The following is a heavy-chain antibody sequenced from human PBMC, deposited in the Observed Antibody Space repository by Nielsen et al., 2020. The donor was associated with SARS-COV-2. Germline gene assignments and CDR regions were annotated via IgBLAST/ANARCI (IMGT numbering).Heavy chain of an antibody. Sequence: ESLKISCAASGFTFSSYAMSWVRQPPGKGLEWIGEIYHSGSTNYNPSLKSRVTISVDKSKNQFSLKLSSVTAADTAVYYCARRDIVLMVYADWGQGTLVTVSS. J-gene: IGHJ4*02. CDR2: IYHSGST. CDR1: GFTFSSYAM. CDR3: ARRDIVLMVYAD. V-gene: IGHV4/OR15-8*01. D-gene: IGHD2-8*01.